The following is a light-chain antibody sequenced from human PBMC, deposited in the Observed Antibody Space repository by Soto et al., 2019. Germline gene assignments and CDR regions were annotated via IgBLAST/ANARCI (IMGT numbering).Light chain of an antibody. Sequence: QSALTQPPSVSGAPGQRVTISCTGSSSNIGAGYDVHWYQQPPGTAPKLLIYGNSNRPSGVPDRFSGSKSGTSASLAITGLQAEDEADYYCQSYDSSLSDVFGTGTKVTVL. J-gene: IGLJ1*01. CDR1: SSNIGAGYD. V-gene: IGLV1-40*01. CDR2: GNS. CDR3: QSYDSSLSDV.